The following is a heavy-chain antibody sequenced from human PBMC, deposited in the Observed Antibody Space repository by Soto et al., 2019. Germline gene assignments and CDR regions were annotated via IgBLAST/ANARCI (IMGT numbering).Heavy chain of an antibody. CDR1: GGTFSSYA. Sequence: QVQLVQSGAEVKKPGSSVKVSCKASGGTFSSYAISWVRQAPGQGLEWMGGIIPIFGTANYAQKFQGRVTITADESTSTAYMELSSLRSEETAVYYCARDLRVTVAGLGWFDPWGQGTLVTVSS. CDR3: ARDLRVTVAGLGWFDP. J-gene: IGHJ5*02. V-gene: IGHV1-69*01. D-gene: IGHD6-19*01. CDR2: IIPIFGTA.